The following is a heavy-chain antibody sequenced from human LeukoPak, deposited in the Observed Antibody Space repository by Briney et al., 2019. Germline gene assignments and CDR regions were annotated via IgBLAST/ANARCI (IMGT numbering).Heavy chain of an antibody. CDR1: GGTFSSYA. D-gene: IGHD5-18*01. J-gene: IGHJ4*02. CDR3: ARWIQLWRYFDY. Sequence: ASVKVSCKASGGTFSSYAISWVRQAPGQGLEWMGGIIPIFGTVNYAQKFQGRVTITADESTSTAYMELSSLRSEDTAVYYCARWIQLWRYFDYWGQGTLVTVSS. CDR2: IIPIFGTV. V-gene: IGHV1-69*13.